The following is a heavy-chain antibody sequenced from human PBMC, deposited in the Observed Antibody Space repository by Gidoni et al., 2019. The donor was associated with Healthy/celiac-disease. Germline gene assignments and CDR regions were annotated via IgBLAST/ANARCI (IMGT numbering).Heavy chain of an antibody. V-gene: IGHV3-21*01. CDR3: ARLVVSLIDGLLWFGDASDY. D-gene: IGHD3-10*01. CDR1: GFTFSSYR. J-gene: IGHJ4*02. CDR2: ISSSSSYI. Sequence: EVQLVESGGGLVKPGGSLRLSCAASGFTFSSYRMNWVRQAPGKGLEWVSSISSSSSYIYYADSVKGRFTISRDNAKNSLYLQMNSLRAEDTAVYYCARLVVSLIDGLLWFGDASDYWGQGTLVTVSS.